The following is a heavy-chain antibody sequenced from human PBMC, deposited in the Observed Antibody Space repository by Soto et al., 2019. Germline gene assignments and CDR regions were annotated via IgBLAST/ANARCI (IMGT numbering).Heavy chain of an antibody. D-gene: IGHD1-26*01. CDR1: GGTFSSYA. CDR2: IIPIFGTA. V-gene: IGHV1-69*13. Sequence: SVKVSCKASGGTFSSYAISWVRQAPGQGLEWMGGIIPIFGTANYAQKFQGRVTITADESTSTAYMELSSLRSEDTAVYYCARDSEWELRNYYYGMGVWGQGTTVTVSS. J-gene: IGHJ6*02. CDR3: ARDSEWELRNYYYGMGV.